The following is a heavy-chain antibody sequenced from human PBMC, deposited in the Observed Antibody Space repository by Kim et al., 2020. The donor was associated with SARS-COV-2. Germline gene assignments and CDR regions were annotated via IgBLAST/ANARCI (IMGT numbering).Heavy chain of an antibody. J-gene: IGHJ2*01. CDR1: GGSISSYY. Sequence: SETLSLTCTVSGGSISSYYWSWIRQPPGKGLEWIGYIYYSGSTNYNPSLKSRVSISVDTSKNQFSLKLSSVIAADTAVYYCATPRGDSSGYPFWYFDLWG. CDR2: IYYSGST. CDR3: ATPRGDSSGYPFWYFDL. V-gene: IGHV4-59*01. D-gene: IGHD3-22*01.